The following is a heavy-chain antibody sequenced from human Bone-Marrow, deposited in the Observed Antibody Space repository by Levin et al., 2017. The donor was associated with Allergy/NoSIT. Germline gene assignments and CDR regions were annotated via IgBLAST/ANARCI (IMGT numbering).Heavy chain of an antibody. CDR3: AKNHRVVPAALHPSGY. CDR2: ISGSGGST. V-gene: IGHV3-23*01. Sequence: GESLKISCAASGFTFSSYAMSWVRQAPGKGLEWVSAISGSGGSTYYADSVKGRFTISRDNSKNTLYLQMNSLRAEDTAVYYCAKNHRVVPAALHPSGYWGQGTLVTVSS. D-gene: IGHD2-2*01. CDR1: GFTFSSYA. J-gene: IGHJ4*02.